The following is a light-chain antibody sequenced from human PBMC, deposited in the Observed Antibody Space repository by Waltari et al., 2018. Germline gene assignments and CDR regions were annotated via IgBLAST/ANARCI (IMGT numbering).Light chain of an antibody. CDR1: QSLTKRY. CDR2: GAS. Sequence: VLTQSPGTLSLSPAETATLSCRASQSLTKRYLAWDQQKPGQAPRLLIYGASSRAAGIADRFSGSGSGTDFTLTISILGPEDFAVYYCQQYGSSVMYTFGQGTKLEIK. V-gene: IGKV3-20*01. J-gene: IGKJ2*01. CDR3: QQYGSSVMYT.